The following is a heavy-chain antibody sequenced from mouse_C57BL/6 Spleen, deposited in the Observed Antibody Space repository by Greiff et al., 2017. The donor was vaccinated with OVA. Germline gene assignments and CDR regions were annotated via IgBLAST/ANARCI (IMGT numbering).Heavy chain of an antibody. D-gene: IGHD3-2*02. V-gene: IGHV1-42*01. CDR1: GYSFTGYY. J-gene: IGHJ2*01. CDR2: INPSTGGT. CDR3: ARWGLDSSGYFDY. Sequence: VQLQQSGPELVKPGASVKISCKASGYSFTGYYMNWVKQSPEKSLEWIGEINPSTGGTTYNQKFKAKATLTVDKSSSTAYMQLKSLTSEDSAVYYCARWGLDSSGYFDYWGQGTTLTVSS.